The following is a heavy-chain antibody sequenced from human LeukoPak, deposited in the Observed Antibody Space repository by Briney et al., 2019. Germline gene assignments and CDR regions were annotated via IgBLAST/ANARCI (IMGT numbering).Heavy chain of an antibody. CDR2: INHSGST. D-gene: IGHD6-13*01. J-gene: IGHJ4*02. CDR1: GGPFIGYY. V-gene: IGHV4-34*01. Sequence: PSETLSLTCAVYGGPFIGYYRNWIRQPPGKGLEWIGEINHSGSTNYNPSLKSRVTISVDTSKNQFSLKLSSVTAADTAVYYCARGSDGGRSGIATNYFDYCGQGTLVTVSS. CDR3: ARGSDGGRSGIATNYFDY.